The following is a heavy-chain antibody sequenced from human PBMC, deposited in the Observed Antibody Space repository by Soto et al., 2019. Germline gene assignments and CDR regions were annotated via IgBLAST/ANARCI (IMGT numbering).Heavy chain of an antibody. CDR3: ARDMEGYSGYDYPLGY. D-gene: IGHD5-12*01. V-gene: IGHV3-33*01. J-gene: IGHJ4*02. Sequence: QVQLVESGGGVVQPGRSLRLSCAASGFTFSSYGMHWVRQAPGKGLEWVAVIWYDGSNKYYADSVKGRFTISRDNSKNTLYLQMYSLRAEDTAVYYCARDMEGYSGYDYPLGYWGQGTLVTVSS. CDR1: GFTFSSYG. CDR2: IWYDGSNK.